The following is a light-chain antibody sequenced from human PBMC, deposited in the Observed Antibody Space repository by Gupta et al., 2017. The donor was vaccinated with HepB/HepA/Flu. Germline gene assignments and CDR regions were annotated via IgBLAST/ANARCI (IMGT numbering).Light chain of an antibody. Sequence: DFQMTQSPSYLSASVGDRVTITCRACQSIYNYLNWYQQKPGKAPKLLIYLTSTLQSGVPSRFSGSGSATHFTLTISSLQPEDFATYYCQQSYNTPLTFGGGTKVEIK. CDR1: QSIYNY. V-gene: IGKV1-39*01. CDR3: QQSYNTPLT. J-gene: IGKJ4*01. CDR2: LTS.